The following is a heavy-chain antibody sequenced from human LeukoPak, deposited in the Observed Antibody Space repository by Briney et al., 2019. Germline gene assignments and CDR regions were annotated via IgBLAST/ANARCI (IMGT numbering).Heavy chain of an antibody. D-gene: IGHD3-22*01. J-gene: IGHJ5*02. CDR2: IYYSGST. CDR3: ARSMSLYYYDSSGSVSWFDP. V-gene: IGHV4-59*01. CDR1: GGSISSYY. Sequence: PSETLSLTCTVSGGSISSYYWSWIRQPPGKGLEWIGYIYYSGSTNYNPSLKSRVTISVDTSKNQFSLKLSSVTAADAAVYYCARSMSLYYYDSSGSVSWFDPWGQGTLVTVSS.